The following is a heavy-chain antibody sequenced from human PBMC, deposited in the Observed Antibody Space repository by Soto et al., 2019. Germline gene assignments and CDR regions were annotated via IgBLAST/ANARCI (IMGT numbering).Heavy chain of an antibody. V-gene: IGHV4-4*02. CDR3: ARVLYYDGSGYNAFNI. Sequence: SETLSLTCAVSGGSISSSNWWSWVRQPPGKGLEWIGEVYRTGSTNYNPSLESRLTISVDKSKNQFSLKLTSVTAADTAVYYCARVLYYDGSGYNAFNIWGQGTMVTVSS. J-gene: IGHJ3*02. CDR2: VYRTGST. D-gene: IGHD3-22*01. CDR1: GGSISSSNW.